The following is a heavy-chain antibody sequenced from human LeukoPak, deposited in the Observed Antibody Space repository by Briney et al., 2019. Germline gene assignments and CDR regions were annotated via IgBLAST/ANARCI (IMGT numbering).Heavy chain of an antibody. Sequence: ASVKVSCKASGYTFTGDYMHWVRQAPGQGLEWMGWINPNSGGTNYAQKFQGRVTMTRDTSISTAYMELSRLRSDDTAVYYCARLREMATGHFQHWGQGTLVTVSS. CDR2: INPNSGGT. V-gene: IGHV1-2*02. J-gene: IGHJ1*01. D-gene: IGHD5-24*01. CDR3: ARLREMATGHFQH. CDR1: GYTFTGDY.